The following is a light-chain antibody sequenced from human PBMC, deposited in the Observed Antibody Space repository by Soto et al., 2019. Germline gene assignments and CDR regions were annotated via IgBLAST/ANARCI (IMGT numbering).Light chain of an antibody. CDR1: QSVSSRY. V-gene: IGKV3-20*01. J-gene: IGKJ1*01. CDR3: DQDGISWT. Sequence: ASQSVSSRYLAWYHQTPGQAPRLLIYGTSHRATGIPDRFIGSGSGTDFTLCINGLEPEEFSVYIRDQDGISWTFGEGTKVDIK. CDR2: GTS.